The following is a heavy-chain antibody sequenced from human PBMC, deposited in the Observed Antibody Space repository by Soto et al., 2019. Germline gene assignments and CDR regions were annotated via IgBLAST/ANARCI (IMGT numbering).Heavy chain of an antibody. Sequence: QVQLVQSGAEVKKAGSSVKVSCNVSRGTFNTFAISWVRQAPGQGLEWMGGIIPTLGPAIYAQKFQGRVTITADKSTNAAYLELSGLRSEDTGVYYCARAAKRYFDYWGQGTLVTVSS. V-gene: IGHV1-69*06. CDR2: IIPTLGPA. CDR3: ARAAKRYFDY. J-gene: IGHJ4*02. CDR1: RGTFNTFA.